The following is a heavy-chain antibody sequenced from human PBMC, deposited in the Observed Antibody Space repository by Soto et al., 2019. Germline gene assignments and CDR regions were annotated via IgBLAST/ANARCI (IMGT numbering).Heavy chain of an antibody. CDR1: GGSISSSNW. D-gene: IGHD2-2*01. J-gene: IGHJ4*02. CDR2: IYHSGST. V-gene: IGHV4-4*02. CDR3: AKIGYCSSTSCVLDY. Sequence: PSETLSLTCAVSGGSISSSNWWSWVRQPPGKGLEWIGEIYHSGSTNYNPSLKSRVTISVDKSKNQFSLKLSSVTAADTAVYYCAKIGYCSSTSCVLDYWGQGTLVTAPQ.